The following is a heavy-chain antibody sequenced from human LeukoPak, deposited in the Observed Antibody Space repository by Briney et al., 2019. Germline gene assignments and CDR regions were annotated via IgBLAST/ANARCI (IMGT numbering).Heavy chain of an antibody. V-gene: IGHV3-23*01. J-gene: IGHJ4*02. Sequence: GGSLRLSCAASGFTFSSYDMSWVRQAPGKGLEWVSAISGSGGSTYYADSVKGRFTISRDNSKNTLYLQMNSLRAEDTAVYYCAKFSSSSRGYYFDYWGQGTLVTVSS. D-gene: IGHD6-6*01. CDR2: ISGSGGST. CDR1: GFTFSSYD. CDR3: AKFSSSSRGYYFDY.